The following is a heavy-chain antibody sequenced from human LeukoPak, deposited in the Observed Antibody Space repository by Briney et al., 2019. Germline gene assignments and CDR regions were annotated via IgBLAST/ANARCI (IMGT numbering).Heavy chain of an antibody. Sequence: SVKVSCKASGGTFSSYAISWVRQAPGQGLEWMGGIIPIFGTANYAQKFQGRVTITTDESTSTAYMERSSLRAEDTAVYYCARGGSRVPFDLWGQETRLSVSS. CDR2: IIPIFGTA. J-gene: IGHJ4*02. V-gene: IGHV1-69*05. CDR1: GGTFSSYA. CDR3: ARGGSRVPFDL.